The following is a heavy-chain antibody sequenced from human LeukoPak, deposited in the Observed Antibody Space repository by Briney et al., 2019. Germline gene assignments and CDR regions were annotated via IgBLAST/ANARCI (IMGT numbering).Heavy chain of an antibody. J-gene: IGHJ5*02. CDR3: AKAVGGEFDP. CDR2: ISYDGSNK. V-gene: IGHV3-30*18. CDR1: GSTFSSYG. Sequence: GGSLRLSCAASGSTFSSYGMHWVRQAPGKGLEWVAVISYDGSNKYYADSVKGRFTISRDNFKNTLYLQMNSLRAEDTAVYYCAKAVGGEFDPWGQGTLVTVSS.